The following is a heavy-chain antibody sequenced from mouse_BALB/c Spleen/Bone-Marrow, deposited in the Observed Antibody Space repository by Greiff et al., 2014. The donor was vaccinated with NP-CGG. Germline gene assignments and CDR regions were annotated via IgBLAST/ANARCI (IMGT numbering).Heavy chain of an antibody. CDR1: GYTFTSYW. CDR2: IAPGSGST. CDR3: AREDMGYGNNDWFAY. Sequence: DLVKPGASVKLSCKAPGYTFTSYWINWIKQRPGQGLEWIGRIAPGSGSTYYNEMFKGKATLTVDTSSSTAYIQLSSRSSEDSAVYVCAREDMGYGNNDWFAYGGQGTLVTGAA. D-gene: IGHD2-1*01. J-gene: IGHJ3*01. V-gene: IGHV1S41*01.